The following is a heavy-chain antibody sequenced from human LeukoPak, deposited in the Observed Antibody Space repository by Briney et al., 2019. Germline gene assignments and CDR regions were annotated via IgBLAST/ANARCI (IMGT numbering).Heavy chain of an antibody. CDR3: ARGSRDTYYYDSSGVHHDAFDI. CDR1: GFTFSSYW. CDR2: IKQDGSEK. J-gene: IGHJ3*02. D-gene: IGHD3-22*01. Sequence: GGSLRLSCAASGFTFSSYWMSWVRQAPGKGLEWVANIKQDGSEKYYVDSVKGRFTISRDNAKNSLYLQMNSLRAEDTAVYYCARGSRDTYYYDSSGVHHDAFDIWGQGTMVTVSP. V-gene: IGHV3-7*01.